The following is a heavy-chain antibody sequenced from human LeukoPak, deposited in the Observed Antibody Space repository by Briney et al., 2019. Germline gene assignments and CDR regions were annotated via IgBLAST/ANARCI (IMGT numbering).Heavy chain of an antibody. CDR2: INPNSGGT. D-gene: IGHD3-3*01. Sequence: ASVKVSCKASGYTFTGYYMHWVRQAPGQGLEWMGWINPNSGGTNYAQKFQGRVTMTRDTSISTAYMELSRLRSDDTAVYYCARDALFGVVIRDWFDPWGQGTLVTVSS. J-gene: IGHJ5*02. V-gene: IGHV1-2*02. CDR3: ARDALFGVVIRDWFDP. CDR1: GYTFTGYY.